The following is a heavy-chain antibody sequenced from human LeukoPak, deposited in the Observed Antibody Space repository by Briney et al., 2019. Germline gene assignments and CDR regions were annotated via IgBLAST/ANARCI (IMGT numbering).Heavy chain of an antibody. CDR2: IYYSGST. J-gene: IGHJ4*02. Sequence: SETLSLTCTVSGGSISSYYWSWIRQPPGKGLEWIGYIYYSGSTNYNPSLKSRVTISVDTSKNQFSLKLSSVTAADTAVYYCARHRQQLVHDCWGQGTLVTVSS. CDR3: ARHRQQLVHDC. CDR1: GGSISSYY. V-gene: IGHV4-59*08. D-gene: IGHD6-13*01.